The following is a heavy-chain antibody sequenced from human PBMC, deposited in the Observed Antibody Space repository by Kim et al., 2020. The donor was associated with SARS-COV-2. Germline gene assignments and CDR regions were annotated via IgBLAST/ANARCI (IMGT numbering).Heavy chain of an antibody. CDR2: IYSGGST. CDR1: GFTVSSNY. V-gene: IGHV3-66*01. J-gene: IGHJ6*02. CDR3: ARDPIVVVPAARYYYYYGMDV. D-gene: IGHD2-2*01. Sequence: GGSLRLSCAASGFTVSSNYMSWVRQAPGKGLEWVSVIYSGGSTYYADSVKGRFTISRDNSKNTLYLQMNSLRAEDTAVYYCARDPIVVVPAARYYYYYGMDVWGQGTTVTVSS.